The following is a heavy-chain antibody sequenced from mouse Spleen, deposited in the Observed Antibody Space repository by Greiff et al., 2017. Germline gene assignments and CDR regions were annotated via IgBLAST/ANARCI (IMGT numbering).Heavy chain of an antibody. CDR2: INPSNGRT. D-gene: IGHD1-3*01. V-gene: IGHV1S81*02. J-gene: IGHJ4*01. CDR1: GYTFTSYW. CDR3: ARSLKYYYAMDY. Sequence: QVQLQQPGAELVKPGASVKLSCKASGYTFTSYWMHWVKQRPGQGLEWIGEINPSNGRTNYNEKFKSKATLTVDKSSSTAYMQLSSLTSEDSAVYYCARSLKYYYAMDYWGQGTSVTVSS.